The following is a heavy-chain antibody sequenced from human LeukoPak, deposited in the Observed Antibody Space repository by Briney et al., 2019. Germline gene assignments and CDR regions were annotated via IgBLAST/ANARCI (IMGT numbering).Heavy chain of an antibody. V-gene: IGHV4-34*01. J-gene: IGHJ4*02. Sequence: SETLSLTCAVYGGSFSGYYWSWIRQPPGKGLEWIGEINHSGSTNYNPSLKSRVTISVDTSKNQFSLKLSSVTAADTALYYCARQGEYTTSLGRKQFDYWGQGTLVTVSS. CDR3: ARQGEYTTSLGRKQFDY. CDR1: GGSFSGYY. D-gene: IGHD3-16*01. CDR2: INHSGST.